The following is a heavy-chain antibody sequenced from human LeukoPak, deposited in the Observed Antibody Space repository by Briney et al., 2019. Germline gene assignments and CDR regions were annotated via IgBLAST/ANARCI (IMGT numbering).Heavy chain of an antibody. V-gene: IGHV3-23*01. J-gene: IGHJ4*02. D-gene: IGHD3-9*01. Sequence: AGGSLRLSCAASGFTFSSYAMSWVRQAPGKGLEWVSAICGSGGSTYYADSVKGRFTISRDNSKNTLYLQMNSLRAEDTAVYYCAKRRRSEYLDWLPDFDYWGQGTLVTVSS. CDR1: GFTFSSYA. CDR3: AKRRRSEYLDWLPDFDY. CDR2: ICGSGGST.